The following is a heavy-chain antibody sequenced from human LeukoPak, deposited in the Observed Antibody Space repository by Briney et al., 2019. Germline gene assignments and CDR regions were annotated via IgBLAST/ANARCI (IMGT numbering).Heavy chain of an antibody. V-gene: IGHV4-59*12. Sequence: PSETLSLTCTVSGGSISSYYWSWIRQPPGKGLEWIGYIYYSGSTNYNPSLKSRVTISVDTSKNQFSLKLSSVTAADTAVYYCARTRHSSGWYGRGDYFDYWGQGTLVTVSS. J-gene: IGHJ4*02. D-gene: IGHD6-19*01. CDR1: GGSISSYY. CDR2: IYYSGST. CDR3: ARTRHSSGWYGRGDYFDY.